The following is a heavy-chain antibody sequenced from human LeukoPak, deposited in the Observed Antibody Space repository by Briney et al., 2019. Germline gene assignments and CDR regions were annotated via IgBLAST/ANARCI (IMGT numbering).Heavy chain of an antibody. CDR2: ISWNSGSI. J-gene: IGHJ3*02. D-gene: IGHD6-19*01. V-gene: IGHV3-9*03. Sequence: GGSLRLSCAASGLTFDDYAMHWVRQAPGKGLEWVSGISWNSGSIGYADSVKGRFTISRDNAKNSLYLQMNSLRAEDMALYYCAKAVGSHSSGWYLGAFDIWGQGTMVTVSS. CDR3: AKAVGSHSSGWYLGAFDI. CDR1: GLTFDDYA.